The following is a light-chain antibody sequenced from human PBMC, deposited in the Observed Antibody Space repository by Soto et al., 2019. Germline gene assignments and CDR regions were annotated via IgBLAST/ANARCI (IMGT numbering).Light chain of an antibody. CDR1: QGISNY. J-gene: IGKJ2*01. CDR3: PKNNGAPYT. Sequence: DIQMTQSPSSLSESLGDRVTITCRASQGISNYLAWYQQKPGKGPNLLIYAASTLQSGVPSRFIGSGSGTDVPLTITILQPEDVSTYYCPKNNGAPYTFCQGTKLENK. CDR2: AAS. V-gene: IGKV1-27*01.